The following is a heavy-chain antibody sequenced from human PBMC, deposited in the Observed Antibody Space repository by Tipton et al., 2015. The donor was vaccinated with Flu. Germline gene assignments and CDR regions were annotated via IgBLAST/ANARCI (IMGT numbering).Heavy chain of an antibody. J-gene: IGHJ4*02. CDR1: GFTPGEYA. D-gene: IGHD2-21*01. CDR3: AREPQNGDCQFDF. V-gene: IGHV3-49*03. CDR2: ITSKADGETT. Sequence: SLRLSCSVSGFTPGEYAMSWFRQAPGKGLEWVGFITSKADGETTQYAASVKGRFTISRDDSKSLAYLQMNSLTTEDTAAYFCAREPQNGDCQFDFWGQGTLVTVSS.